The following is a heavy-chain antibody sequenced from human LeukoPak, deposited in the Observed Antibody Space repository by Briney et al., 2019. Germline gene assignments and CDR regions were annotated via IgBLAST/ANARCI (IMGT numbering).Heavy chain of an antibody. D-gene: IGHD1-1*01. CDR3: ARHERGAENLDY. CDR1: GVSISSYY. V-gene: IGHV4-59*08. Sequence: SETLSLTCTVSGVSISSYYWSWIRHPPGKGLECIVYVSYSGRTNHNPSLKSRVTISADTSKNQFSLKLTSVTAADTAVYYCARHERGAENLDYWGQGTLVTVSS. CDR2: VSYSGRT. J-gene: IGHJ4*02.